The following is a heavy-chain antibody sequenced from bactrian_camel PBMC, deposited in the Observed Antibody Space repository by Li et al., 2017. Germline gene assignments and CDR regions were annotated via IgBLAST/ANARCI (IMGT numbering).Heavy chain of an antibody. J-gene: IGHJ4*01. V-gene: IGHV3S31*01. CDR2: SDDSGIT. CDR1: GFAFSNFA. CDR3: AARVTIGNCVGSWEALPTAAWKGLFDY. D-gene: IGHD1*01. Sequence: VQLVESGGGLVRPGGSLRLSCAASGFAFSNFAVSWVRQAPGKGLEWVSVSDDSGITFYADSVKGRFTISRDNNDNTLNLQMTSLKPEDAAMYYCAARVTIGNCVGSWEALPTAAWKGLFDYWGQGTQVTVS.